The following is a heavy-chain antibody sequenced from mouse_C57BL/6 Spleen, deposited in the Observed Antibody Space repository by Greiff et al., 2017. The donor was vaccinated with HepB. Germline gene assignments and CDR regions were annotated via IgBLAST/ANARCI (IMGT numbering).Heavy chain of an antibody. CDR1: GYTFTSYW. CDR2: IYPGSGST. V-gene: IGHV1-55*01. J-gene: IGHJ2*01. CDR3: ARSDVPVHYFDY. Sequence: QVQLQQPGAELVKPGASVKMSCKASGYTFTSYWITWVKQRPGQGLEWIGDIYPGSGSTNYNEKFKSKATLTVDTSSSTAYMQLSSLTSEDSAVYYCARSDVPVHYFDYWGQGTTLTVSS.